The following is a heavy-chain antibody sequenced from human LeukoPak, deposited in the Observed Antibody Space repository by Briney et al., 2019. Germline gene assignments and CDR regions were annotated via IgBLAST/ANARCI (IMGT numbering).Heavy chain of an antibody. CDR1: GDSLNSYY. D-gene: IGHD3-22*01. CDR3: ARDRAYYDDSSSPQRVFDY. J-gene: IGHJ4*02. CDR2: IYTSGST. V-gene: IGHV4-4*07. Sequence: PSETLSLTCTVSGDSLNSYYWSWIRQPAGKGLEWIGRIYTSGSTDYNPSLKSRVTMSVDTSKNQFFLKLISVTAADTAVYYCARDRAYYDDSSSPQRVFDYWGQGTLVTVSS.